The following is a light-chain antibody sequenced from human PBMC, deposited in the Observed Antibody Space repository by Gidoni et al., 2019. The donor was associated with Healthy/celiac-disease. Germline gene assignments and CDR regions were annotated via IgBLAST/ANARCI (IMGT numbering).Light chain of an antibody. Sequence: SQSVSSSYLAWYQQKPGQAPRLLNYGASSRATGIPDRFSGSGSGTDFTLTISRLEPEDLAVYYWQQYGSSPMYTFGQGTKLEIK. CDR3: QQYGSSPMYT. CDR2: GAS. V-gene: IGKV3-20*01. J-gene: IGKJ2*01. CDR1: QSVSSSY.